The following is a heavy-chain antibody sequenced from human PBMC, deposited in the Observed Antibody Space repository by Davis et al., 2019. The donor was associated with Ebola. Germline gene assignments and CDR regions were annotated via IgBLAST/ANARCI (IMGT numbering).Heavy chain of an antibody. D-gene: IGHD3-10*01. CDR2: IYPGDSDT. V-gene: IGHV5-51*01. CDR1: GYSFTSYW. Sequence: GESLKISCKGSGYSFTSYWIGWVRQMPGKGLEWMGIIYPGDSDTRYSPSFQGQVTISADKSISTAYLQWSSLKASDTAMYYCARHSYYYGSGSYSHYYGMDVWGQGTTVTVSS. CDR3: ARHSYYYGSGSYSHYYGMDV. J-gene: IGHJ6*02.